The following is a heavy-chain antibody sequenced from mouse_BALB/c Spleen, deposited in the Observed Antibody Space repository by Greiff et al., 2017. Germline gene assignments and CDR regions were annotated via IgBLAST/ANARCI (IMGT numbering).Heavy chain of an antibody. D-gene: IGHD1-3*01. J-gene: IGHJ4*01. V-gene: IGHV5-17*02. CDR2: ISSGSSTI. CDR3: ARSGKGYYAMDY. CDR1: GFTFSSFG. Sequence: EVQLVESGGGLVQPGGSRKLSCAASGFTFSSFGMHWVRQAPEKGLEWVAYISSGSSTIYYADTVKGRFTISRDNPKNTLFLQMTSLRSEDTAMYYCARSGKGYYAMDYWGQGTSVTVSS.